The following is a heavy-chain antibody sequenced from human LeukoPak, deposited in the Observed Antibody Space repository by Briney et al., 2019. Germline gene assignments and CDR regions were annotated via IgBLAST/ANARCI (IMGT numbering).Heavy chain of an antibody. Sequence: GASVKVSCKASGGTFSSYAISWVRQAPGQGLEWMGGIIPIFGTANYAQKFQGRVTITADESTSTAYMELSSLRSEDTAVYYCASGSGFRMTTDFETFDYWGQRTLVTVSS. CDR2: IIPIFGTA. J-gene: IGHJ4*02. CDR3: ASGSGFRMTTDFETFDY. V-gene: IGHV1-69*13. CDR1: GGTFSSYA. D-gene: IGHD3-3*01.